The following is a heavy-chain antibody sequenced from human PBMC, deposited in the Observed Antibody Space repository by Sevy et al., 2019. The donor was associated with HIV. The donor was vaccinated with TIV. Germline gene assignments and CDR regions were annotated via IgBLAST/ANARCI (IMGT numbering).Heavy chain of an antibody. V-gene: IGHV4-61*01. CDR2: RFYSGSI. D-gene: IGHD4-17*01. CDR3: ARCRSPYGDYATGSLDY. J-gene: IGHJ4*02. Sequence: SETLSLTCTVSGGSVSTDSYYWSWIRQPPGKGLEWIGYRFYSGSINYNPSLKSRVTISLDTSKNQFSLKLSSVTAADTAVHYCARCRSPYGDYATGSLDYWGQGALVTVSS. CDR1: GGSVSTDSYY.